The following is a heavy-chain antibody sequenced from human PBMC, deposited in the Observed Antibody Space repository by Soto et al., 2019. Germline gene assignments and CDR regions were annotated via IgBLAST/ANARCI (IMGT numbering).Heavy chain of an antibody. CDR1: GFIFTDYG. CDR3: ARDPNWNAPRQYTSDI. J-gene: IGHJ3*02. CDR2: IAAYNGNT. D-gene: IGHD1-1*01. Sequence: QVQLLQSGAEVKKPGASVRVSCKASGFIFTDYGISWVRQAPGQGLEWMGWIAAYNGNTDYAQRLQDRVTMTTDTSTGTAYMELRSLTSDDTAVYYCARDPNWNAPRQYTSDIWGQGTMVTVSS. V-gene: IGHV1-18*01.